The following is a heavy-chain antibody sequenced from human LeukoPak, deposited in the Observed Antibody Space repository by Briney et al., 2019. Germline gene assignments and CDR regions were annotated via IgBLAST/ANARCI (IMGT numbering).Heavy chain of an antibody. J-gene: IGHJ3*02. D-gene: IGHD3-22*01. CDR3: AREGRDYDSSGYPLGAAFDI. Sequence: KPSETLSLTCTVSGGSVSSGSYYWSWIRQPPGKGLEWIGYIYYSGSTNYNPSLKSRVTISVDTSKNQFSLKLSSVTAADTAVYYCAREGRDYDSSGYPLGAAFDIWGQGTMVTVSS. V-gene: IGHV4-61*01. CDR1: GGSVSSGSYY. CDR2: IYYSGST.